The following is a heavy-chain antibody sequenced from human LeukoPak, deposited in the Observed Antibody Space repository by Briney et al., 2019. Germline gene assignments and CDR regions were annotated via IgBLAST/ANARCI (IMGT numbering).Heavy chain of an antibody. J-gene: IGHJ6*02. CDR1: GYTFTSYG. Sequence: ASVKVSCKASGYTFTSYGISWVRQAHGQGLEWMGWISAYNGNTNYAQKLQGRVTMTTDTSTSTAYMELRSLRSDDTAVYFCAREGDYAYYYYGMDVWGQGTTVTVSS. CDR3: AREGDYAYYYYGMDV. D-gene: IGHD4-17*01. CDR2: ISAYNGNT. V-gene: IGHV1-18*01.